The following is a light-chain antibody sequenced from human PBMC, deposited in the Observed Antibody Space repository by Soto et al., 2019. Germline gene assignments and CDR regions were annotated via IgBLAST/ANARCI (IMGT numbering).Light chain of an antibody. CDR3: SSYTNSRTLL. CDR2: GVT. Sequence: QSALTQPASVSGSPGQSITISCIGTSDNYVSWYQQHPGKVPKLMIYGVTNRPSGVSDRFSGSKSGNTASLTISGLQTEDEADYYCSSYTNSRTLLFGAGTKVTVL. J-gene: IGLJ1*01. CDR1: SDNY. V-gene: IGLV2-14*01.